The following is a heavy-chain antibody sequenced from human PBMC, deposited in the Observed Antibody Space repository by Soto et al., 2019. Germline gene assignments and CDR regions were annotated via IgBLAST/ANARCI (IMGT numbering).Heavy chain of an antibody. CDR2: IYYSGST. V-gene: IGHV4-31*03. Sequence: NPSETLSLTCTVSGGSISSGGYYWSWIRQHPGKGLEWIGYIYYSGSTYYNPSLKSRVTISVDTSKNQFSLKLSSVTAADTAVYYCARDSVMIVGGTVAFDIWGQGTMVTVSS. CDR1: GGSISSGGYY. D-gene: IGHD3-22*01. CDR3: ARDSVMIVGGTVAFDI. J-gene: IGHJ3*02.